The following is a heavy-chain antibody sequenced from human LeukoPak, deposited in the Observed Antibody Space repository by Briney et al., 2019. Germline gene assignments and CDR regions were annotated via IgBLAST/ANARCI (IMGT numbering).Heavy chain of an antibody. V-gene: IGHV1-46*01. J-gene: IGHJ4*02. CDR3: ARPWYSSGWYVY. CDR2: INPSGGST. CDR1: GYTFTSYY. D-gene: IGHD6-19*01. Sequence: ASVKVSCKASGYTFTSYYMHWVRQAPGPGLEWMGIINPSGGSTSYAQKFQGRVTMTRDTSTSTVYVELSSLRSEDTAVYYCARPWYSSGWYVYWGQGTLVTVSS.